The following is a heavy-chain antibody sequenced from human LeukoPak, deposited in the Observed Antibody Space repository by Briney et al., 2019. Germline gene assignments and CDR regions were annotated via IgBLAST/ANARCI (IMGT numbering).Heavy chain of an antibody. V-gene: IGHV4-59*08. J-gene: IGHJ6*02. CDR3: ARHKWHGMDV. D-gene: IGHD2-8*01. Sequence: SETLSLTCSVSNDSIRNYYWSWIRQPPGKALEWIGYIYYSGSTNYNPSLKRRVTISVDTSKNQFSLKLSSVTAADTAVYYCARHKWHGMDVWGQGTTVTVSS. CDR1: NDSIRNYY. CDR2: IYYSGST.